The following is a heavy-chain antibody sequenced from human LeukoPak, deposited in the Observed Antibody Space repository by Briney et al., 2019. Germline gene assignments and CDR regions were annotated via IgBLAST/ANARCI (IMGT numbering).Heavy chain of an antibody. Sequence: GGSLRLSCAASGFTFSSYWMSWVRQAPGKGLEWVSAISGGGGSTYYADSVKGRFTISRDNSKNTLYLQMNSLRAEDTALYYCAKGGSSGYYSNDAFDIWGQGTMVTVSS. J-gene: IGHJ3*02. CDR3: AKGGSSGYYSNDAFDI. V-gene: IGHV3-23*01. D-gene: IGHD3-22*01. CDR2: ISGGGGST. CDR1: GFTFSSYW.